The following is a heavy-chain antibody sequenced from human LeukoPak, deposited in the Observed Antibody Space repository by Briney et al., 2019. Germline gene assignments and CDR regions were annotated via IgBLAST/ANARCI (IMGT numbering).Heavy chain of an antibody. CDR1: GFTVSSYE. CDR2: ISSSGSTI. D-gene: IGHD3-10*02. J-gene: IGHJ6*04. Sequence: GGSLRLSCAASGFTVSSYEMKWVRQTPAEGLEWVSYISSSGSTIYYADSVKGRFTITRDNAKNSLYLQMNSLRAEDTAVYYCAELGITMIGGVWGKGTTVTISS. V-gene: IGHV3-48*03. CDR3: AELGITMIGGV.